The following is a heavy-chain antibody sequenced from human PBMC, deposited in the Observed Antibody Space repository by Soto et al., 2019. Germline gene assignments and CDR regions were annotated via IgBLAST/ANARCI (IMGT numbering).Heavy chain of an antibody. CDR2: IYYSGST. J-gene: IGHJ4*02. V-gene: IGHV4-61*01. CDR1: GGSVSSGSYY. D-gene: IGHD4-4*01. Sequence: QVQLQESGPGLVKPSETLSLTCTVSGGSVSSGSYYWSWIRQPPGKGLEWIGYIYYSGSTNYNPSHKGRVTISVDTSKNQVSLKLSSVTAADTAVYYCARESTMTTVTTGGFDYWGQGTLVTVSS. CDR3: ARESTMTTVTTGGFDY.